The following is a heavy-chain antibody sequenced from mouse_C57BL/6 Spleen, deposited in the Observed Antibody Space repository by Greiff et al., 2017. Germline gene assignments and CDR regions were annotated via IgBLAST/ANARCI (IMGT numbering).Heavy chain of an antibody. CDR3: ARRRDYYGSSDWFAY. CDR2: INPNNGGT. J-gene: IGHJ3*01. CDR1: GYTFTDYN. Sequence: VQLQQSGPELVKPGASVKIPCKASGYTFTDYNMDWVKQSHGKSLEWIGDINPNNGGTIYNQKFKGKATLTVDKSSSTAYMELRSLTSEDTAVYYCARRRDYYGSSDWFAYWGQGTLVTVSA. D-gene: IGHD1-1*01. V-gene: IGHV1-18*01.